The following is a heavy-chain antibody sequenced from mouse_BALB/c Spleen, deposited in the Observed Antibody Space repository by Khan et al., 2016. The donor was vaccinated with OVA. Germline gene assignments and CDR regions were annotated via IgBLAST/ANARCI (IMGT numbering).Heavy chain of an antibody. CDR2: IYPFNDDT. CDR1: GYTFTSYV. V-gene: IGHV1S136*01. D-gene: IGHD2-14*01. Sequence: QLSGPELVKPGASVKMSCEASGYTFTSYVIHWVKQKPGQGLEWIGYIYPFNDDTKYNEKFKGKATLTSDTSSSTAYMELRSLTSEDSAVYYCAKNYRYDVYFDYWGQGTTLTVSS. CDR3: AKNYRYDVYFDY. J-gene: IGHJ2*01.